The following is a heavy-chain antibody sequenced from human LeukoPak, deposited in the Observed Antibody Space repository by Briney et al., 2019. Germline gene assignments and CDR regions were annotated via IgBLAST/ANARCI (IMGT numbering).Heavy chain of an antibody. CDR1: GGSISSSNW. V-gene: IGHV4-4*02. CDR2: IYHSGST. CDR3: ARAHTNWGSGGDYYGMDV. Sequence: PSGTLSLTCAVSGGSISSSNWWSWVRQPPGKGLEWIGEIYHSGSTNYNPSLKSRVTISVDKSKNQFSLKLSSVTAADTAVYYCARAHTNWGSGGDYYGMDVWGQGTTVTVSS. J-gene: IGHJ6*02. D-gene: IGHD7-27*01.